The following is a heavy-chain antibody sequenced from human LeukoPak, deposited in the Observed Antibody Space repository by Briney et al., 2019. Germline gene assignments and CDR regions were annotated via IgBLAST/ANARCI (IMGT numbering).Heavy chain of an antibody. CDR1: GFTFSSYA. D-gene: IGHD6-19*01. V-gene: IGHV3-30-3*01. CDR2: ISYDGSNK. Sequence: GGSLRLSCAASGFTFSSYAMHWVRQAPGKGLEWVAVISYDGSNKYYADSVKGRFTISRDNAKNSLYLEMSSLRGEDTALYYCAGGLYSSGWYRGYWGQGTLVTVSS. CDR3: AGGLYSSGWYRGY. J-gene: IGHJ4*02.